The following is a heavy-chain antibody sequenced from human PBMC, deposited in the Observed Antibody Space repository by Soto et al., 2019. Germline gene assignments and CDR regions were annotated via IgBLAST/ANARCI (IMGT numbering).Heavy chain of an antibody. Sequence: GASVKVSCKASGGTFSSYIITWVRQAPVQGLEWMGYIIPIFGTPNYAQKFQDRVTITADESTTTAYMEVSGLRSEDTAVYYCARAFASNKYWLDPWGQGTLVNVSS. CDR3: ARAFASNKYWLDP. CDR1: GGTFSSYI. V-gene: IGHV1-69*13. D-gene: IGHD3-16*01. CDR2: IIPIFGTP. J-gene: IGHJ5*02.